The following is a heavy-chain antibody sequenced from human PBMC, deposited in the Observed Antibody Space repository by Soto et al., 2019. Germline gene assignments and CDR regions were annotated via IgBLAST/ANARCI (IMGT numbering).Heavy chain of an antibody. J-gene: IGHJ6*02. CDR1: GLSFSNAW. V-gene: IGHV3-15*01. D-gene: IGHD2-2*01. CDR3: TTTGDTSTLMDV. Sequence: GESLTPSCLPSGLSFSNAWMRCVRQAAGKGLEWVGSIKSKTDGGTTDYAATVKGRFTISRDESKNTLYLQMNSLKTEDTAVYYCTTTGDTSTLMDVWGQGTTVTVSS. CDR2: IKSKTDGGTT.